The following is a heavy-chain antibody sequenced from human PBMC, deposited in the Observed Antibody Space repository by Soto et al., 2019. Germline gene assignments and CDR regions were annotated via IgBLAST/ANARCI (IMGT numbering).Heavy chain of an antibody. Sequence: QVQLVQSGAEVKKPGASVKVSCKASRYTFISYDINWVRQATGQGLEWMGWMNPKSANTGYAQNFQGRVTMTRNTSISTAYMELSSLRSEDTAVYYCARSPSWETTVTPYYFDYWGRGTLVTVSS. V-gene: IGHV1-8*01. CDR3: ARSPSWETTVTPYYFDY. CDR2: MNPKSANT. J-gene: IGHJ4*02. D-gene: IGHD4-4*01. CDR1: RYTFISYD.